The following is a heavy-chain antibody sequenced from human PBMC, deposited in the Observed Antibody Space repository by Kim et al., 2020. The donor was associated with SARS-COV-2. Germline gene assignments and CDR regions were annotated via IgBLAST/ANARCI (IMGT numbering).Heavy chain of an antibody. CDR3: AKDLYSRVYAAAGTYYYYGMDV. CDR1: GFTFSSYG. CDR2: ISYDGSNK. V-gene: IGHV3-30*18. Sequence: GGSLRLSCAASGFTFSSYGMHWVRQAPGKGLEWVAVISYDGSNKYYADSVKGRFTISRDNSKNTLYLQMNSLRAEDTAVYYCAKDLYSRVYAAAGTYYYYGMDVWGKGPRSPSPQ. D-gene: IGHD6-13*01. J-gene: IGHJ6*01.